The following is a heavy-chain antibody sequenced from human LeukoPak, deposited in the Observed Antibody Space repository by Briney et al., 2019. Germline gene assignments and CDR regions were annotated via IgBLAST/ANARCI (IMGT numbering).Heavy chain of an antibody. CDR3: ARASSYGDYVGF. D-gene: IGHD4-17*01. V-gene: IGHV3-21*04. CDR1: GFTFSTSS. Sequence: GGSLRLSCAASGFTFSTSSMNWVRQVPGKGLEWVSSISSASTFIHYANSVKGRFTISRDNSKNTLYLQMNGLRAEDTAVYYCARASSYGDYVGFGGQGTLVTVSS. CDR2: ISSASTFI. J-gene: IGHJ4*02.